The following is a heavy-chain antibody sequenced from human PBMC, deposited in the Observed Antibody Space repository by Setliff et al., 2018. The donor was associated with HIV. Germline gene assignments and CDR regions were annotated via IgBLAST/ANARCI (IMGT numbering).Heavy chain of an antibody. V-gene: IGHV1-18*01. CDR2: IHPYTGDT. D-gene: IGHD1-1*01. CDR1: GYAFSSYG. Sequence: ASVKVSCKAFGYAFSSYGINWLRQAPGQGLEWMGWIHPYTGDTDQGQKVQGRLTMTTDTSTNTAYMELTSLRSDDTAVYFCAREPPEVTITTHKLDIWGQGTWVTVSS. J-gene: IGHJ3*02. CDR3: AREPPEVTITTHKLDI.